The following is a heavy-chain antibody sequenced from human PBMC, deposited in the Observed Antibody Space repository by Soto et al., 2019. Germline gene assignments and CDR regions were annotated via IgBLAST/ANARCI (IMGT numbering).Heavy chain of an antibody. D-gene: IGHD3-3*01. V-gene: IGHV5-10-1*01. Sequence: GESLKISCKGSGYSFTSYWISWVRQMPGKGLEWMGRIDPSDSYTNYSPSFQGHVTISADKSISTAYLQWSSLKASDTAMYYCARHLTSITIFGVDRAHDAFDIWGQGTMVTVSS. J-gene: IGHJ3*02. CDR2: IDPSDSYT. CDR3: ARHLTSITIFGVDRAHDAFDI. CDR1: GYSFTSYW.